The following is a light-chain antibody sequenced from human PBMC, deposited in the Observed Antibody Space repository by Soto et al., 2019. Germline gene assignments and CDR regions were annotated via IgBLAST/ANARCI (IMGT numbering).Light chain of an antibody. Sequence: DIQMTQSPSSLSASVGDRVTITCRASQSISSYLNWYQQKPGKAPKLLIYAASSLPSGVPSRFSGSGSGTDFTLTIIRRQPEDFATYYCQQSYSTPPHSLGQGTRLEIK. CDR2: AAS. V-gene: IGKV1-39*01. CDR3: QQSYSTPPHS. J-gene: IGKJ2*01. CDR1: QSISSY.